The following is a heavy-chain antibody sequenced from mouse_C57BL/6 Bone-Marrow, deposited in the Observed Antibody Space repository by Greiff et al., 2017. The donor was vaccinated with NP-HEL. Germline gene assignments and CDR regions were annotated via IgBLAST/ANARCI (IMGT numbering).Heavy chain of an antibody. CDR1: GYTFTDYA. CDR3: ARPYGSSSYWYFDV. V-gene: IGHV1-67*01. D-gene: IGHD1-1*01. Sequence: QVQLQQSGPELVRPGVSVKISCKGSGYTFTDYAMHWVNQSHAKSLEWIGVISTSYGDASYNQKFKDKATMTADKSASTAYMELARLTSDDSAVYYCARPYGSSSYWYFDVWGTGTTVTVSS. J-gene: IGHJ1*03. CDR2: ISTSYGDA.